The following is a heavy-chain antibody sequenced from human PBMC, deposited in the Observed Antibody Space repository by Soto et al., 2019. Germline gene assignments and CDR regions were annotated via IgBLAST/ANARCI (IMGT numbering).Heavy chain of an antibody. CDR2: IYHSGST. Sequence: PSETLSLTCAVSGGSISSGGYSWSWIRQPPGKGLEWIGYIYHSGSTYYNPSLKSRVTISVDRSKNQFSLKLSSVTAADTAVYYCASEGIAAAGTSYFDYWGQGTLVTVSS. CDR3: ASEGIAAAGTSYFDY. V-gene: IGHV4-30-2*01. D-gene: IGHD6-13*01. J-gene: IGHJ4*02. CDR1: GGSISSGGYS.